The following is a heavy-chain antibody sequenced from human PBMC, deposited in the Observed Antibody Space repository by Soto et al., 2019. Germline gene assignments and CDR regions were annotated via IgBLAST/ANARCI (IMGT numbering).Heavy chain of an antibody. CDR2: ISGSGGST. CDR3: AKSPTGITGTDVDY. D-gene: IGHD1-20*01. Sequence: GGSQRLSDGVSRFTFISHALSCVRHAPGKGLEWVSAISGSGGSTYYADSVKGRFTISRDNSKNTLYLQMNSLRAEDTAVYYSAKSPTGITGTDVDYCGQGTLVTVSS. V-gene: IGHV3-23*01. CDR1: RFTFISHA. J-gene: IGHJ4*02.